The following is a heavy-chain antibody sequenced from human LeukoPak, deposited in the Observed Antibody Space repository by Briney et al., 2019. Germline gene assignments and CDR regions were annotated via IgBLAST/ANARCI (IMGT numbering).Heavy chain of an antibody. V-gene: IGHV3-30*01. CDR3: ARVGGYSGYDTGYYYYMDV. J-gene: IGHJ6*03. CDR1: GFTFSSYA. D-gene: IGHD5-12*01. Sequence: PGGSLRLSCAASGFTFSSYAMHWVRQAPGKGLEWVAVISYDGSNKYYADSVKGRFTISRDNSKNTLYLQMNSLRAEDTAVYYCARVGGYSGYDTGYYYYMDVWGKGTTVTVSS. CDR2: ISYDGSNK.